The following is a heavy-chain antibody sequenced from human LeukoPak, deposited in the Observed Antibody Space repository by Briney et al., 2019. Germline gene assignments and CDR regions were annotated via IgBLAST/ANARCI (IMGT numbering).Heavy chain of an antibody. Sequence: GGSLRPSCAASGFTFSNYWMSWVRQAPGKGLEWVANIKDDGSQKYYVDSVKGRFTISRDNAKNSLYLQMDSLRAEDTAVYYCARSNAFDIWGQGTMVTVSS. CDR1: GFTFSNYW. V-gene: IGHV3-7*05. CDR3: ARSNAFDI. J-gene: IGHJ3*02. CDR2: IKDDGSQK.